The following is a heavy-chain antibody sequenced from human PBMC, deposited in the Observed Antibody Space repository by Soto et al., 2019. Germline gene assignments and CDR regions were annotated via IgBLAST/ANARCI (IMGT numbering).Heavy chain of an antibody. CDR3: ARLDTAMVRHYYGMDV. D-gene: IGHD5-18*01. V-gene: IGHV5-10-1*01. CDR2: IDPSDSYT. CDR1: GYSFTSYW. J-gene: IGHJ6*02. Sequence: GESLKISCKGSGYSFTSYWISWVRQMPGKGLEWMGRIDPSDSYTNYSPSFQGHVTISADKSISTAYLQWSSLKASDTAMYYCARLDTAMVRHYYGMDVWGQGTTVTVS.